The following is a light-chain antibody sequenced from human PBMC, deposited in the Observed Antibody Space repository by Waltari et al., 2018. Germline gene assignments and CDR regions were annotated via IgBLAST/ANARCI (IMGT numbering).Light chain of an antibody. Sequence: ELVLTQSPGILSLSPGERATLSCRASQSVSRALAWYQQKPGQAPRLRIYGASSRATDIPDRFSGSGSGTDFSLTISRLEPEDFAVYYCQHYVRLPATFGQGTKVEIK. V-gene: IGKV3-20*01. CDR2: GAS. J-gene: IGKJ1*01. CDR3: QHYVRLPAT. CDR1: QSVSRA.